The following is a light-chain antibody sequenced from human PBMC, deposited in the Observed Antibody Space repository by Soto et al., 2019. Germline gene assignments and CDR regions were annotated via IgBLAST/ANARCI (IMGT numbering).Light chain of an antibody. J-gene: IGKJ2*01. CDR3: QQYHTFPYT. V-gene: IGKV1-33*01. CDR2: AAT. Sequence: DIQLTQSPSSLSASVGDRVTLACQASQDIAKSLSWFQQKPGKAPDLLIYAATNLEAGVPSRFTSGGSRSNFSLIINSLQTQDIATYYCQQYHTFPYTFGRGTKL. CDR1: QDIAKS.